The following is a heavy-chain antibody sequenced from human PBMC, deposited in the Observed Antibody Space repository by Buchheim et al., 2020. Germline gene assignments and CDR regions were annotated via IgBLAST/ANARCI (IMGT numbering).Heavy chain of an antibody. Sequence: QVQLVESGGGVVQPGRSLRLSCAASGFTFSSYGMHWVRQAPGKGLEWVAVISYDGSNKYYADSVKGRFTISRDNSKNTLYLQMNSLRAEDTAVYYCAKDYSWGGSGSYYPNYYYYGMDVWGQGTT. V-gene: IGHV3-30*18. CDR2: ISYDGSNK. CDR3: AKDYSWGGSGSYYPNYYYYGMDV. D-gene: IGHD3-10*01. CDR1: GFTFSSYG. J-gene: IGHJ6*02.